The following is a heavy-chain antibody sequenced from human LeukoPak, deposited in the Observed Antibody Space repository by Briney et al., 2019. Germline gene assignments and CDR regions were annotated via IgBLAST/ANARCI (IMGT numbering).Heavy chain of an antibody. CDR1: GFTFSSDD. J-gene: IGHJ4*02. D-gene: IGHD2-2*01. V-gene: IGHV3-33*05. CDR2: IQSNGRNK. CDR3: ARESEGGTGTSCPDY. Sequence: PGGSLRLSCAASGFTFSSDDMHWVRQAPGKGLEWVAGIQSNGRNKYYVDSVKGRFAVSRDNSKSTLYLQVNSLRVEDTALYCCARESEGGTGTSCPDYWGQGTLVTVSS.